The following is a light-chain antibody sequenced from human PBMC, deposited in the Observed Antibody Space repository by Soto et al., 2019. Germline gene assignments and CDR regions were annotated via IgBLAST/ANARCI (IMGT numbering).Light chain of an antibody. CDR2: GAS. CDR1: QSVSSD. J-gene: IGKJ5*01. CDR3: QQYDRWFSIT. Sequence: EIVMTQSPATLSVSPGERATLSCRASQSVSSDLAWYHQKPGQPPRLLIYGASTRATEIPARFSGSGSGTEFTLTINSLQSEDFAVYYCQQYDRWFSITFGQGTRLEI. V-gene: IGKV3-15*01.